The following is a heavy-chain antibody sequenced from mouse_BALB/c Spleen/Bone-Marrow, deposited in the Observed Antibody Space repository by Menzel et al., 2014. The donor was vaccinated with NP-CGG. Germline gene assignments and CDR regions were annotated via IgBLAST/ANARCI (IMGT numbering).Heavy chain of an antibody. V-gene: IGHV1S81*02. CDR3: TRSYYGNYFDV. CDR1: GYTFTSYY. CDR2: INPSNGGT. D-gene: IGHD2-1*01. Sequence: QVQLQQSGAELVKPGASVKLSCKASGYTFTSYYMYWGKQRPGQGLEWIGEINPSNGGTNFNEKFKSKATLTVDKSSSTAYMQLSSLTSEDSVVYYCTRSYYGNYFDVWGAGTTVTVSS. J-gene: IGHJ1*01.